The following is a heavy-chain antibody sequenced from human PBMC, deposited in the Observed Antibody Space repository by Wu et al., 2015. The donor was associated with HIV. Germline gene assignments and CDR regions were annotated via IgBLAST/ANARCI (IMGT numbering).Heavy chain of an antibody. CDR2: IIPIFGTT. CDR3: ARDPIDCSSTRCYADIVATIDY. V-gene: IGHV1-69*13. D-gene: IGHD2-2*01. CDR1: GDTLSTYA. J-gene: IGHJ4*02. Sequence: QVQLVQSGAEVQKPGSSVRVSCKASGDTLSTYAISWVRQAPGQGLEWMGRIIPIFGTTNYAQKFRGRVTITADESTSTVYMELSGLRSEDTAVYYCARDPIDCSSTRCYADIVATIDYWGQGTLVTVSS.